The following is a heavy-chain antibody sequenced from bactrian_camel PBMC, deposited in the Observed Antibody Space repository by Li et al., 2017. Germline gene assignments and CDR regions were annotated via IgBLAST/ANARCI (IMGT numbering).Heavy chain of an antibody. V-gene: IGHV3S53*01. CDR3: AAKPCASGVYCSWLKGPGTTY. J-gene: IGHJ4*01. Sequence: HVQLVESGGDSVEAGGSLRLSCAASGYDINSNCVGWFRQAPGNEREGVATVDKRGELTYADFVKGRFTVSKDRAGTTLYLQMNDLEPEDTARYSCAAKPCASGVYCSWLKGPGTTYWGQGTQVTVS. CDR1: GYDINSNC. CDR2: VDKRGEL. D-gene: IGHD2*01.